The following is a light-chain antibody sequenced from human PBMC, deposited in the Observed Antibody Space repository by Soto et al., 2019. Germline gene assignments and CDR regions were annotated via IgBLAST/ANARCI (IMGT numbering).Light chain of an antibody. CDR1: QSVTDNY. V-gene: IGKV3-20*01. J-gene: IGKJ1*01. Sequence: EIVLTQSPGTLSLSPGETATLSCRASQSVTDNYVAWYKQNPGQAPRLLIHGASNRATGLPDRFSGSGSGTDFTLTISRLEPEDFAMYYCQQYGSSPKTFGQGTKVEIK. CDR2: GAS. CDR3: QQYGSSPKT.